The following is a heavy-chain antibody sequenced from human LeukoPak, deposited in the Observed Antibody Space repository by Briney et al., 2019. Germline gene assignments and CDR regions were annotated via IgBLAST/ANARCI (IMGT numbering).Heavy chain of an antibody. CDR1: GGSTSSYY. D-gene: IGHD6-19*01. CDR3: ARAPRDSSGWSPFDY. J-gene: IGHJ4*02. Sequence: SGTLSLTCAVSGGSTSSYYWSWIRQPPGKGLEWIGYICDTGIMNYNPSLKSRVTISLDTSKNQFSLNLSSVTAADTAVYYCARAPRDSSGWSPFDYWGQGTLVTVS. CDR2: ICDTGIM. V-gene: IGHV4-59*01.